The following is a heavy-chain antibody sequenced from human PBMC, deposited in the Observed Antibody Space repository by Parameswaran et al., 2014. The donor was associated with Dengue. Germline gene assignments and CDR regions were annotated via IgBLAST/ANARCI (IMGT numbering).Heavy chain of an antibody. D-gene: IGHD3-3*01. V-gene: IGHV1-69*01. CDR3: ARALNYTIFGVVTYYYYYGMDV. Sequence: SWVRQAPGQGLEWMGGIIPIFGTANYAQKFQGRVTITADESTSTAYMELSSLRSEDTAVYYCARALNYTIFGVVTYYYYYGMDVWGQGTTVTVSS. CDR2: IIPIFGTA. J-gene: IGHJ6*02.